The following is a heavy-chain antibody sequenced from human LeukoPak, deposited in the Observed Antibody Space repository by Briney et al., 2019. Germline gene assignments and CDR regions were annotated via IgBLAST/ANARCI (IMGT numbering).Heavy chain of an antibody. CDR2: INPNNGDA. Sequence: GASVMVSCKASGFIFTAYYIHWVRQAPGQGLEWMGWINPNNGDANYAQKFQGRVTTTRDTSVSTAYMQLSRLRSDDTAVYYCEKDDYWGQGTPVTVSS. CDR1: GFIFTAYY. J-gene: IGHJ4*02. CDR3: EKDDY. V-gene: IGHV1-2*02.